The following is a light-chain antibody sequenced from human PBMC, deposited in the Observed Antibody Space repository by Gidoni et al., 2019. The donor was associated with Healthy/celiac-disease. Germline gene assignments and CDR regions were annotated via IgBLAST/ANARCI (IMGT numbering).Light chain of an antibody. V-gene: IGKV3-20*01. J-gene: IGKJ1*01. CDR2: GAS. CDR1: QSVSSSY. Sequence: EIVLTQSPGTLSLSPGERATLSCRASQSVSSSYLAWYQQKPGQAPRLLIYGASSRSTGIPDRVRGSGSGTDFTITISRLEPEDFAVYYCQQYGSSPWTFGQGTKVEIK. CDR3: QQYGSSPWT.